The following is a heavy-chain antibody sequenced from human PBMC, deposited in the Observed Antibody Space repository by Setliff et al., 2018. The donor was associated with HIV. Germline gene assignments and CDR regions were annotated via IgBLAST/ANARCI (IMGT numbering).Heavy chain of an antibody. CDR1: GGSISSDSYY. J-gene: IGHJ4*02. CDR3: ARRSGYAEDY. D-gene: IGHD5-12*01. Sequence: SETLSLTCNVSGGSISSDSYYWGWIRQPPGKGLEWIGEIIHSGGTNYNPSLKSRVTISVDTSKNQFSLKLSSVTAADTAVYYCARRSGYAEDYWGQGTLVTVSS. V-gene: IGHV4-39*07. CDR2: IIHSGGT.